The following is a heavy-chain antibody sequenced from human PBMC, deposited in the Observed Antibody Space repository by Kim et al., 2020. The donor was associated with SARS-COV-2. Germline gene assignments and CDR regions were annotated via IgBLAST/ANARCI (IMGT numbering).Heavy chain of an antibody. CDR2: IYSGGST. CDR1: GFTVSSNY. D-gene: IGHD6-6*01. J-gene: IGHJ4*02. CDR3: ARDAGAQLVFGY. Sequence: GGSLRLSCAASGFTVSSNYMTWVRQAPGKGLEWVSVIYSGGSTYYADSVRGRFTISRDNFKNTLYLQMNSLRAEDTGVYYCARDAGAQLVFGYWGQGTLVTVSS. V-gene: IGHV3-66*01.